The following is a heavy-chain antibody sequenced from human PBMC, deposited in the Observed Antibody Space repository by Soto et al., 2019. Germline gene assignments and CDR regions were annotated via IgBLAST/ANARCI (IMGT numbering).Heavy chain of an antibody. CDR1: GGSFSGYY. V-gene: IGHV4-34*01. J-gene: IGHJ6*02. CDR3: ARRGSGSYYRYYYYGMDV. CDR2: INHSGST. Sequence: PSETLSLTCAVYGGSFSGYYWSWIRQPPGKGLEWIGEINHSGSTNYNPSLKSRVTISVDTSENQFSLKLSSVTAADTAVYYCARRGSGSYYRYYYYGMDVWGQGTTVTVSS. D-gene: IGHD3-10*01.